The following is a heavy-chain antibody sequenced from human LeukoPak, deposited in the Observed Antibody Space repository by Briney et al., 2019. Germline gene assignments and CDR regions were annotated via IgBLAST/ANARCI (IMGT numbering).Heavy chain of an antibody. J-gene: IGHJ3*02. CDR1: GGSISSSSYY. Sequence: SETLSLTCTVSGGSISSSSYYWGWIRQPPGKGLEWIGSIYYSGSTNYNPSLKSRVTISVDTSKNQFSLKLSSVTAADTAVYYCARPRDWGDAFDIWGQGTMVTVSS. D-gene: IGHD7-27*01. V-gene: IGHV4-39*07. CDR3: ARPRDWGDAFDI. CDR2: IYYSGST.